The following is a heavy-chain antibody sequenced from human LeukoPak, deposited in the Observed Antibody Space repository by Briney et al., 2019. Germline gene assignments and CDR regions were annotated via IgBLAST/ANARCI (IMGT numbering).Heavy chain of an antibody. CDR3: ATGEYSSSS. J-gene: IGHJ4*02. V-gene: IGHV1-8*03. D-gene: IGHD6-6*01. CDR2: MNPNSGNT. Sequence: ASVKVSCKASRYTFTSYDINWVRQATGQGLEWMGWMNPNSGNTGYAQKIQGRVTITRNTSTSTAYMELSSLRSEDTAVYYCATGEYSSSSWGQGTLVTVSS. CDR1: RYTFTSYD.